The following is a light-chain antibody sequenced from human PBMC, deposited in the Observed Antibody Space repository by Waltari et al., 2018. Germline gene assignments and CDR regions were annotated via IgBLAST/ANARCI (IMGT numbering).Light chain of an antibody. CDR3: QTWGTGIRV. V-gene: IGLV4-69*01. J-gene: IGLJ3*02. CDR2: LNSDGSH. CDR1: SGHSSYA. Sequence: QLVLTQSPSASASLGASVKLTCTLSSGHSSYAIAWHQQQPEKGPRYLMKLNSDGSHRKGDGIPGRFSGSSSGAERYLTISSLQSEDEADYYCQTWGTGIRVFGGGTKLTVL.